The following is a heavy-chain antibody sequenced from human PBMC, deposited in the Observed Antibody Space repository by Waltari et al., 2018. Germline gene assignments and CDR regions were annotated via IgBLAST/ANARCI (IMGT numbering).Heavy chain of an antibody. D-gene: IGHD3-16*01. CDR1: GFTVSSVY. CDR3: ATRFQDYFDY. Sequence: VQLVQSGGVLVQPGGSLRLSCDGSGFTVSSVYMTWVRQAPGKGLEYVSVIYSDGRTFTADPVKGRFTISRDNYENTLYLQMNSLTTDDTAVYYCATRFQDYFDYWGQGTLVTVSS. CDR2: IYSDGRT. V-gene: IGHV3-66*02. J-gene: IGHJ4*02.